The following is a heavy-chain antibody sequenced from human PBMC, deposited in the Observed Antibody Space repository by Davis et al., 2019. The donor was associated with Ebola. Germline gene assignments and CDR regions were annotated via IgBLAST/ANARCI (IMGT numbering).Heavy chain of an antibody. CDR3: VRDYAAAAFYGMDV. J-gene: IGHJ6*02. CDR2: ISSSSSYI. V-gene: IGHV3-21*04. Sequence: GESLKISCAASGFTFSSYSMNWVRQAPGKGLEWVSSISSSSSYIYYADSVKGRFTISRDNAKNSLYLQMNSLRVEDTALYYCVRDYAAAAFYGMDVWGQGTTVTVSS. CDR1: GFTFSSYS. D-gene: IGHD2-2*01.